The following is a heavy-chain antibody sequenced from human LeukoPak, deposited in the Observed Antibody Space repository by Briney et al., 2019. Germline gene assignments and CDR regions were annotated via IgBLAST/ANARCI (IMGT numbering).Heavy chain of an antibody. CDR2: IYYSGST. J-gene: IGHJ3*02. Sequence: SETLSLTCTVSGGSISSYYWSWIRQPPGKGLEWIGYIYYSGSTNYNPSLKSRVTISVDTSKNQFSLKLSSVTAADTAVYYCATRTSTITMIVVATPGAFDIWGQGTMVTVSS. V-gene: IGHV4-59*01. D-gene: IGHD3-22*01. CDR3: ATRTSTITMIVVATPGAFDI. CDR1: GGSISSYY.